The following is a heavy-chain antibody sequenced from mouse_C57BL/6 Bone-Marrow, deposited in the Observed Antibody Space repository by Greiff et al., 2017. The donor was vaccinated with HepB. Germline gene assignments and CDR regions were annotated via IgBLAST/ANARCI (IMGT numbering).Heavy chain of an antibody. CDR2: ICGGGST. Sequence: VQLQESGPGLVAPSQSLSITCTVSGFSLTSYGVDWVRQPPGQGLEWLGVICGGGSTNYNSALMSRLSISKDNSTSQVFLKMNSLQTDDTDIYYCAKHLEYYYAMYYWGQGTSVTVSS. V-gene: IGHV2-9*01. J-gene: IGHJ4*01. CDR3: AKHLEYYYAMYY. CDR1: GFSLTSYG.